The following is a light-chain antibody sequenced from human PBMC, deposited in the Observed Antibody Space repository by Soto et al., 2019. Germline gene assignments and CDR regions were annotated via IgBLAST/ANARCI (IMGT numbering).Light chain of an antibody. CDR3: CSYAGSYTCEYV. V-gene: IGLV2-11*01. Sequence: QSALTQPRSVSGSPGQSVTISCTGTSSDVGGYNYVSWYQQHPGKAPKLMIYDVTKRPSGVPDRFSGSKSGNTASLTISGLQAEVEADYYCCSYAGSYTCEYVFGTGTK. CDR1: SSDVGGYNY. CDR2: DVT. J-gene: IGLJ1*01.